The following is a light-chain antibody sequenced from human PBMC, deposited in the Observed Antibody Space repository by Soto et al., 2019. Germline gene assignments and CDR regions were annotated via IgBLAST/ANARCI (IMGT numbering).Light chain of an antibody. CDR1: QSVSSKY. J-gene: IGKJ3*01. V-gene: IGKV3-20*01. CDR2: GTS. Sequence: EIVLTQSPGTLSLSPGERATLSCRASQSVSSKYLAWYQQKPGQAPRVLIYGTSFRDSGVPERFSGGESGTEFILTITRLQPEDFAVYYCQQYGSSLLTFGHGTKVDFK. CDR3: QQYGSSLLT.